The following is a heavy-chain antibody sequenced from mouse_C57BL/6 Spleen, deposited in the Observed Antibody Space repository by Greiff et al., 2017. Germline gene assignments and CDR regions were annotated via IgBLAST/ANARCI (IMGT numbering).Heavy chain of an antibody. CDR1: GYTFTSYW. CDR2: LHPTSGST. V-gene: IGHV1-64*01. Sequence: QVQLQQPGAELVKPGASVKLSCKASGYTFTSYWMHWVKQRPGQGLEWIGMLHPTSGSTNYNEKFKSKATLTVDKSSSTAYMQLSSLTSEDSAVYYGARSPSNSRYFDVWGTGTTVTVSS. CDR3: ARSPSNSRYFDV. D-gene: IGHD2-5*01. J-gene: IGHJ1*03.